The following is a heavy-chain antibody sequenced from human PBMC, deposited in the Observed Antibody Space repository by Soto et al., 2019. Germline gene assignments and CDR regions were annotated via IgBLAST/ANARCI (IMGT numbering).Heavy chain of an antibody. CDR3: ARGVTLVLGVGLYYFDY. Sequence: QVQLQESGPGLVKPSQTLSLTCTVSGGSISSGGYYWSWIRQHPGKGLEWIGYMYYSGSTYYNPSLKSRITISVDTSKKKFSLKLSSVTAADTAVYYCARGVTLVLGVGLYYFDYWGQGTPGTVSS. D-gene: IGHD3-10*01. CDR1: GGSISSGGYY. J-gene: IGHJ4*02. V-gene: IGHV4-31*03. CDR2: MYYSGST.